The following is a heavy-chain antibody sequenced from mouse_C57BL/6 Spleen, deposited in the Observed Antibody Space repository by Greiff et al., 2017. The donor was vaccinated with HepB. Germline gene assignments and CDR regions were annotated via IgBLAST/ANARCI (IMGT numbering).Heavy chain of an antibody. Sequence: QVQLQQSGAELVKPGASVKLSCKASGYTFTSYWMHWVKQRPGQGLEWIGMIHPNSGSTNYNEKFKSKATLTVDKSSSTAYMQLSSLTSEDSAVYYCARVDYDPYWYFDVWGTGTTVTVSS. J-gene: IGHJ1*03. CDR1: GYTFTSYW. V-gene: IGHV1-64*01. CDR2: IHPNSGST. CDR3: ARVDYDPYWYFDV. D-gene: IGHD2-4*01.